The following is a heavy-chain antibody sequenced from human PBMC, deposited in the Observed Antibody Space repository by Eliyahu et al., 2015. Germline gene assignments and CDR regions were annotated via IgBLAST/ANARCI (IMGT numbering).Heavy chain of an antibody. Sequence: QITLKESGPTLVKPTQTLTLTCTFXGFSLSTSGXGVGWIRQPPGKALEWLALIYWDDDKRYSPSLKSRLTITKDTSKNQVVLTMTNMDPVDTATYYCAPHFADGPVVTAILGHPRRGWFDPWGQGTLVTVSS. CDR2: IYWDDDK. CDR3: APHFADGPVVTAILGHPRRGWFDP. D-gene: IGHD2-21*02. J-gene: IGHJ5*02. CDR1: GFSLSTSGXG. V-gene: IGHV2-5*02.